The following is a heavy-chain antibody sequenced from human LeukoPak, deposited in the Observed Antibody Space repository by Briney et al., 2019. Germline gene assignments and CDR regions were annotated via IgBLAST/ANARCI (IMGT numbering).Heavy chain of an antibody. J-gene: IGHJ4*02. D-gene: IGHD3-9*01. CDR1: GGSFSGYY. CDR3: ARHFGLRYFDWSYYFDY. V-gene: IGHV4-34*01. CDR2: INHSGST. Sequence: SETLSLTCAVYGGSFSGYYWSWIRQPPGMGLEWIGEINHSGSTNYNPSLKSRVTISVDTSKNQFSLKLSSVTAADTAVYYCARHFGLRYFDWSYYFDYWGQGTLVTVSS.